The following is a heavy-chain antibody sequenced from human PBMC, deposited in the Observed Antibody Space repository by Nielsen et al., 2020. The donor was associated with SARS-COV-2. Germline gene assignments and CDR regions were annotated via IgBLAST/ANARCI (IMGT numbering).Heavy chain of an antibody. J-gene: IGHJ6*02. CDR2: IIPIFGTA. CDR3: ARFRISSWYYYGMDV. V-gene: IGHV1-69*13. D-gene: IGHD6-13*01. Sequence: SVKVSCKAFGGTFSSYAISWVRQAPGQGLEWMGGIIPIFGTANYAQKFQGRVTITADESTSTAYMELSSLRSEDTAVYYCARFRISSWYYYGMDVWGQGTTVTVSS. CDR1: GGTFSSYA.